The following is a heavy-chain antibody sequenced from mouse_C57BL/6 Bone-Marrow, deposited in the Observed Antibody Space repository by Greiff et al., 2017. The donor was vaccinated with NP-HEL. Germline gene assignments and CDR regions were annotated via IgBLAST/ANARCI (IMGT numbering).Heavy chain of an antibody. V-gene: IGHV3-8*01. Sequence: ESGPGLAKPSQTLSLTCSVTGYSITSDYWNWIRKFPGNKLEYMGYISYSGSTYYNPSLKSRISITRDTSKNTYSLQLNSVTTEDTATYYCARSPLWLRRNYYAMDYWGQGTSVTVSS. J-gene: IGHJ4*01. CDR3: ARSPLWLRRNYYAMDY. CDR2: ISYSGST. CDR1: GYSITSDY. D-gene: IGHD2-2*01.